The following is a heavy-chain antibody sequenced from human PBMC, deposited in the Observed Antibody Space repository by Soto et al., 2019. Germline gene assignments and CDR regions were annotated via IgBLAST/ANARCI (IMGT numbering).Heavy chain of an antibody. CDR3: ARDQRRRDYGDYVEDCYYGMDV. J-gene: IGHJ6*02. Sequence: SETLSLTCTVSGDSISSYYWSWIRQPPGKGLEWIGYIYYSGSTNYNPSLKSRVTISVDTSKNQFSLKLSSVTAADTAVYYCARDQRRRDYGDYVEDCYYGMDVWGQGTTVTVSS. V-gene: IGHV4-59*01. CDR2: IYYSGST. CDR1: GDSISSYY. D-gene: IGHD4-17*01.